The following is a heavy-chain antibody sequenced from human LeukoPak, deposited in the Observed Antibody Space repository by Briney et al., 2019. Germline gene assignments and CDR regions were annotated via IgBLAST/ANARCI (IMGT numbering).Heavy chain of an antibody. CDR2: IYSSGTT. CDR1: SGSISSYY. V-gene: IGHV4-4*07. Sequence: SETLSLTCNVPSGSISSYYWSWIRQPAGKGLEWIGRIYSSGTTNYNPSLKSRVTMSVDTSENQFSLKLSSVTAADTAVYYCARDPSYINGFYDYWGQGTLVTVSS. D-gene: IGHD2-8*01. CDR3: ARDPSYINGFYDY. J-gene: IGHJ4*02.